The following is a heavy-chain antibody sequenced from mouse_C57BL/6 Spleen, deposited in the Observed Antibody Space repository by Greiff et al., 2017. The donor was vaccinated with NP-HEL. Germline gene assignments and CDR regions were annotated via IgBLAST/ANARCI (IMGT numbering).Heavy chain of an antibody. Sequence: DVKLVESGGGLVKPGGSLKLSCAASGFTFSSYAMSWVRQTPEKRLEWVATISDGGSYTYYPDNVKGRFTISRDNAKNNLYLQMSHLKSEDTAMYYCARDPPSSWFAYWGQGTLVTVSA. CDR3: ARDPPSSWFAY. V-gene: IGHV5-4*01. CDR1: GFTFSSYA. CDR2: ISDGGSYT. J-gene: IGHJ3*01.